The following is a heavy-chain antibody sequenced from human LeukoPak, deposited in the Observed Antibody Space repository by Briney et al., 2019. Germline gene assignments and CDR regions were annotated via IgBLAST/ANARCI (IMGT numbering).Heavy chain of an antibody. Sequence: PSETLSLTCTVSGGSISSDYWNWIRQPPGKGLEWIGYIYYSGSTNYNVSPKSRVTISVDTSKKQFSLRLSSVTAADTAVYYCARGTMGATHFDYWGQGTLVTVSS. D-gene: IGHD1-26*01. J-gene: IGHJ4*02. CDR1: GGSISSDY. CDR2: IYYSGST. CDR3: ARGTMGATHFDY. V-gene: IGHV4-59*01.